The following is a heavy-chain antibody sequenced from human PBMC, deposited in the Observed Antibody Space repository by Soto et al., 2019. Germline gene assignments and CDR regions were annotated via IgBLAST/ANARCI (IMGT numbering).Heavy chain of an antibody. J-gene: IGHJ4*02. D-gene: IGHD3-9*01. CDR1: GYSFTSYW. CDR2: IDPSDSYT. Sequence: PGESLKISCKGSGYSFTSYWISWVRQMPGKGLEWMGRIDPSDSYTNYSPSFQGHVTISADKSISTAYLQWSSLKASDTAMYYCARLGNYDILTGYYKVFDYWGQGTLVTVSS. V-gene: IGHV5-10-1*01. CDR3: ARLGNYDILTGYYKVFDY.